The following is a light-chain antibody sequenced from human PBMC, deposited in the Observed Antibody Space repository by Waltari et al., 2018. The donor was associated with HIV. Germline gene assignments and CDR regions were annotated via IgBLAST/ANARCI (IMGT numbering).Light chain of an antibody. CDR1: SSKIGSNT. V-gene: IGLV1-44*01. CDR3: AAWHDSRNCSWV. J-gene: IGLJ3*02. CDR2: SNN. Sequence: QSVLTQPPSASGTPGQRVTISCSGSSSKIGSNTVNWYQQLPGTAPKLLIYSNNHRPSGVPARFSGSKSGTSASLAISWLQSEDEADYYWAAWHDSRNCSWVFGGGTKLTVL.